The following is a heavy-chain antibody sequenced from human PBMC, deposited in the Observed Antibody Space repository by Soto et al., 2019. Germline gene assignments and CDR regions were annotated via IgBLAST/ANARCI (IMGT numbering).Heavy chain of an antibody. CDR1: GYSISSGYY. CDR2: IYHSGST. Sequence: SETLSLPCAVSGYSISSGYYWGWIRQPPGKGLEWIGSIYHSGSTYYNPSLKSRVTISVDTSKNQFSLKLSSVTAADTAVYYCAREGGWELLGTNACDIGCQGTMFT. CDR3: AREGGWELLGTNACDI. D-gene: IGHD1-26*01. V-gene: IGHV4-38-2*02. J-gene: IGHJ3*02.